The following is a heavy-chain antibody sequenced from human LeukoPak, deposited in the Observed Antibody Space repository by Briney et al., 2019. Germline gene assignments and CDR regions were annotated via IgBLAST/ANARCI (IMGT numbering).Heavy chain of an antibody. V-gene: IGHV4-59*01. CDR1: GGSISSYY. CDR3: ARESPVGKS. D-gene: IGHD1-14*01. Sequence: TSETLSLTCTVSGGSISSYYWSWIRQPPGKGLEWIGYVYHSGTIHYSPSLESRVTMSMDMSKNQFSLRLRSVTAADTAVYYCARESPVGKSWGQGTLDTVSS. CDR2: VYHSGTI. J-gene: IGHJ5*02.